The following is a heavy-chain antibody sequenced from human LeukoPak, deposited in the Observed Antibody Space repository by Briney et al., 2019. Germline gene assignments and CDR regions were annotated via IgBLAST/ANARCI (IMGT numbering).Heavy chain of an antibody. CDR1: GDSISSYY. J-gene: IGHJ5*02. V-gene: IGHV4-59*12. D-gene: IGHD4-17*01. Sequence: SETLSLTCTVSGDSISSYYWSWIRQPPGKGLEWIGYIYYSGSTNYNPSLKSRVTMSVDTSKSQFSLNLMSVTAADTAVYYCTRDTGTTGEVKFDPWGQGTLVTVSS. CDR3: TRDTGTTGEVKFDP. CDR2: IYYSGST.